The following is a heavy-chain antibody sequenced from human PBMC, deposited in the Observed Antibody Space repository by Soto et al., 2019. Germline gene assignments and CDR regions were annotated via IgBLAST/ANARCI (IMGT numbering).Heavy chain of an antibody. V-gene: IGHV1-8*01. Sequence: QVQLVQSGAEVKKPGASVKVSCKASGYTFTSYDINWVRQATGQGLEWMGWMNPNSGNTGYAQKFQGRXXMXRXXAISTAYMELSSLRSEDTAVYYCARGVYSHGSFDPWGQGTLVTVSS. D-gene: IGHD5-18*01. CDR2: MNPNSGNT. CDR3: ARGVYSHGSFDP. J-gene: IGHJ5*02. CDR1: GYTFTSYD.